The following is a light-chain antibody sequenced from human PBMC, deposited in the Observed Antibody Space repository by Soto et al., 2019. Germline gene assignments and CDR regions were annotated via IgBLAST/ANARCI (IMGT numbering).Light chain of an antibody. CDR3: QQYASSPQT. CDR2: GAS. CDR1: QSVSSNY. V-gene: IGKV3-20*01. Sequence: EIVLTQSPGTLSLSPGERATLSCRASQSVSSNYLAWYQQKPGQAPRLLIYGASSRATGIPDRFRGSGSGTDLTLTISRLEPEDFAVYYCQQYASSPQTFGQGTKV. J-gene: IGKJ1*01.